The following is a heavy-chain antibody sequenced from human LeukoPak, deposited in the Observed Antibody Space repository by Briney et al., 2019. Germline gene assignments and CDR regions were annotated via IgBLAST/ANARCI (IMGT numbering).Heavy chain of an antibody. V-gene: IGHV3-30*03. CDR2: ISYDGSNK. CDR1: GFILSSYG. CDR3: ASDDCNSTSCYLFDY. J-gene: IGHJ4*02. Sequence: GRSLRLSRAASGFILSSYGMHCVREAPGKGLEWVAVISYDGSNKYYADSVKGRFTICRDNAKNTLYLQMHSLRAEDTAVYYCASDDCNSTSCYLFDYWGQGTLATVSS. D-gene: IGHD2-2*01.